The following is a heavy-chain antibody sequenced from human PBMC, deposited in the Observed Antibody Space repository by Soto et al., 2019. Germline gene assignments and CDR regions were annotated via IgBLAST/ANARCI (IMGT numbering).Heavy chain of an antibody. D-gene: IGHD1-1*01. CDR3: AHLAWKEMWPRAPVVN. CDR1: GFSLSTSGVG. V-gene: IGHV2-5*02. CDR2: IFWDDDK. J-gene: IGHJ4*02. Sequence: SGPTLVNPTQTLTLTCTFSGFSLSTSGVGVGWIRQPPAKALEWLGIIFWDDDKRYRPSLKRRVSITKDTSKNQLVLTMTNMDPVDTATYYCAHLAWKEMWPRAPVVNWGQGTPVTVAS.